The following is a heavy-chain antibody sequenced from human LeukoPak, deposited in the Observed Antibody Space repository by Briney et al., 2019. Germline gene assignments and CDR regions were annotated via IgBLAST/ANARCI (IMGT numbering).Heavy chain of an antibody. J-gene: IGHJ6*02. V-gene: IGHV4-34*01. CDR2: INHSGST. D-gene: IGHD6-13*01. Sequence: PSETLSLTCAVYGGSFSGYYWSWIRQPPGKGLEWIGEINHSGSTNYNPSLKSRVTISVDTSKNQFSLKLSSVTAADTAVYYCARALSNDIAAADHGDYYYGMDVWGQGTTVTVSS. CDR1: GGSFSGYY. CDR3: ARALSNDIAAADHGDYYYGMDV.